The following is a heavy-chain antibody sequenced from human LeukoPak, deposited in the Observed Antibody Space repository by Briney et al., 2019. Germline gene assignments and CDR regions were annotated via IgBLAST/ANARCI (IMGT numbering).Heavy chain of an antibody. D-gene: IGHD3-10*02. V-gene: IGHV3-48*03. CDR2: VSSSGSTI. Sequence: GGSLRLSCAASGFTFSSYEMNWVRQAPGKGPEWVSYVSSSGSTIYYADSVKGRFTISRDNAKNSLYLQMNSLRAEDTAVYYCAELGITMIGGVWGKGTTVTISS. J-gene: IGHJ6*04. CDR1: GFTFSSYE. CDR3: AELGITMIGGV.